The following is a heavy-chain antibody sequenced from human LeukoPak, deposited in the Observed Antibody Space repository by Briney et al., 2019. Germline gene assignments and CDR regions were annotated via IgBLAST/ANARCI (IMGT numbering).Heavy chain of an antibody. CDR2: IYYSGST. CDR3: ARLRGHSSSWYDGWFDP. V-gene: IGHV4-59*08. CDR1: GGSISSYC. D-gene: IGHD6-13*01. Sequence: PSETLSLTCTVSGGSISSYCWSWIRQPPGKGLEWIGYIYYSGSTNYNPSLKSRVTISVDTSKNQFSLKLSSVTAADTAVYYCARLRGHSSSWYDGWFDPWGQGTLVTVSS. J-gene: IGHJ5*02.